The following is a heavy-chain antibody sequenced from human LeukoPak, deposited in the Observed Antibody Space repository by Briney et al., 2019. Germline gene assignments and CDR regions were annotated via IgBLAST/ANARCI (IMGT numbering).Heavy chain of an antibody. D-gene: IGHD1-26*01. CDR1: GYTFTGSY. CDR3: ARASWVGAKDY. V-gene: IGHV1-2*02. Sequence: ASVKVSCKASGYTFTGSYIHWVRQAPGQGLEWMGYINPNSGGTYYAQKFQGRVTMTRDTSISTAYMELSRLRSDDTAVYYCARASWVGAKDYWGQGTLVTVSS. CDR2: INPNSGGT. J-gene: IGHJ4*02.